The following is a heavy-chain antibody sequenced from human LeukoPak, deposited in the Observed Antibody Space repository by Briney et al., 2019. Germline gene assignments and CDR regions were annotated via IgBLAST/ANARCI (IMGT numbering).Heavy chain of an antibody. CDR1: GFTFSNYW. D-gene: IGHD2-8*01. V-gene: IGHV3-7*03. Sequence: GGSLRLSCAASGFTFSNYWLSWVRQAPGKGLEWVANINQGGSEKYYVDSVKGRFTISRDNAKNSLYLQMNNLRAEDTAVYYCARDQGVGFDPWGQGTLVTVSS. J-gene: IGHJ5*02. CDR2: INQGGSEK. CDR3: ARDQGVGFDP.